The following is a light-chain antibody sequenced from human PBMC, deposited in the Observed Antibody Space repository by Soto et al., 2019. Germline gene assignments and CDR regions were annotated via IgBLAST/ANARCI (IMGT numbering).Light chain of an antibody. CDR3: SSYAASDSYV. J-gene: IGLJ1*01. CDR2: EVT. V-gene: IGLV2-8*01. Sequence: QSALTQPPSASRSPGQSVTISCTGTSSDVGYYNYVSWYRQHPGKAPKLIIYEVTKRPSGVPDRFSGSKSGYTASLTVSGLQAEDEADYYCSSYAASDSYVFGTGTKVTV. CDR1: SSDVGYYNY.